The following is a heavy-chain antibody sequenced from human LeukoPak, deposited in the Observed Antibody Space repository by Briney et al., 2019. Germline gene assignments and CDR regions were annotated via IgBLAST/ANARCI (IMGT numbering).Heavy chain of an antibody. V-gene: IGHV4-39*01. CDR1: GGSISSSSYY. Sequence: SETLSLTCTVSGGSISSSSYYWSWIRQPAGKGLEWIGSIYYTGSTYYNPSLKSRVTISVDTSKNQFSLKVSSVTATDTAVYYCARGYEYYLDYWGQGTLVTVSS. J-gene: IGHJ4*02. D-gene: IGHD1-1*01. CDR3: ARGYEYYLDY. CDR2: IYYTGST.